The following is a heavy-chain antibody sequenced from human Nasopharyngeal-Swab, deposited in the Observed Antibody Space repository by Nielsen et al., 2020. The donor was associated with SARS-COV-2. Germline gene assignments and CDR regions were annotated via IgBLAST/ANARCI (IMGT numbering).Heavy chain of an antibody. V-gene: IGHV4-39*07. D-gene: IGHD3-10*01. CDR2: INHSGST. CDR3: ARRTMVRGVIPDY. J-gene: IGHJ4*02. CDR1: GGSISSSSYY. Sequence: SETLSLTCTVSGGSISSSSYYWSWIRQPPGKGLEWIGEINHSGSTNYNPSLKSRVTISVDTSKNQFSLKLSSVTAADTAVYYCARRTMVRGVIPDYWGQGTLVTVSS.